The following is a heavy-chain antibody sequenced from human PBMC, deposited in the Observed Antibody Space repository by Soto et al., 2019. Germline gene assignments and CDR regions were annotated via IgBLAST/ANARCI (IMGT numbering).Heavy chain of an antibody. CDR2: TLGDGGTT. J-gene: IGHJ6*02. V-gene: IGHV3-23*01. CDR3: VRRRDYYDGMDV. Sequence: EVQILESGGDLVQPGGSLRLSCTASGFTFSSYAMSWVRQAPGKGLEWVSNTLGDGGTTYYADSVKGRFTISRDNSRNTLFLQMSSLRVEDTAVYYCVRRRDYYDGMDVWGQGTKVTVSS. CDR1: GFTFSSYA.